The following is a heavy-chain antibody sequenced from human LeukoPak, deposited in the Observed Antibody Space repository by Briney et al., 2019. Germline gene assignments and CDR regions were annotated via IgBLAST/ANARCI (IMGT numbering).Heavy chain of an antibody. J-gene: IGHJ5*02. V-gene: IGHV4-61*02. D-gene: IGHD2-2*01. CDR1: GGSVRRGNY. CDR3: AREEYPYNWFDP. CDR2: IYTSGTT. Sequence: SRTLSLTCTVSGGSVRRGNYWTWIRQPAGSGLEWIGRIYTSGTTDYNPSLRTRVTISVDASRNQFSLKLSSVTAADTAVYYCAREEYPYNWFDPWGQGTLVTVSS.